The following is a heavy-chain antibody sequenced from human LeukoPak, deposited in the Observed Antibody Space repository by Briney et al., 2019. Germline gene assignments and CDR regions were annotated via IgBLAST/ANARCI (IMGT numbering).Heavy chain of an antibody. V-gene: IGHV3-30*02. CDR2: IRYDGSNK. Sequence: GGSLRLSCAASGFTFSSYAMHWVRQAPGKGLEWVALIRYDGSNKYYADSVQGRFTISRDNSNNTLYLQMNSLRAEDTAVYYCAKDRQGSQSSGEDYWGQGPLVTVSS. D-gene: IGHD7-27*01. CDR3: AKDRQGSQSSGEDY. J-gene: IGHJ4*02. CDR1: GFTFSSYA.